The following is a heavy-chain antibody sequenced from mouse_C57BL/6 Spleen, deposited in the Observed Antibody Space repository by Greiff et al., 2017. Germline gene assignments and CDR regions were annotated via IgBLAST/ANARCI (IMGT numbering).Heavy chain of an antibody. CDR1: GYTFTSYW. J-gene: IGHJ2*01. D-gene: IGHD1-1*01. Sequence: QVQLQQPGAELVKPGASVKLSCKASGYTFTSYWMHWVKQRPGQGLEWIGMIHPNSGRTNNNEKFKSKATLTVDKSSSTAYMQLSSLTSADSAVYYCARHSSSYYYFYYWGQGTTLTVSS. CDR2: IHPNSGRT. CDR3: ARHSSSYYYFYY. V-gene: IGHV1-64*01.